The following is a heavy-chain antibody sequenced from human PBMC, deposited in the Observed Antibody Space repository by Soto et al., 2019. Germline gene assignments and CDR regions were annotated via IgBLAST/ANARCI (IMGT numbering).Heavy chain of an antibody. J-gene: IGHJ5*02. V-gene: IGHV1-69*13. CDR2: IIPIFGTA. Sequence: VKVSCKASGGTFSSYAITWVRQAPGQGLEWMGGIIPIFGTANYAQKFQARVTITADESTSTAYMELSSLRSEDTAVYYCARDRGPSSGYYPYWFDPWGQRTLVTVYS. CDR1: GGTFSSYA. CDR3: ARDRGPSSGYYPYWFDP. D-gene: IGHD3-22*01.